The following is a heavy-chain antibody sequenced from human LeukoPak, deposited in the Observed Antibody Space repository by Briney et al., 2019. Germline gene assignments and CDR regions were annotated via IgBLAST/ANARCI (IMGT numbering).Heavy chain of an antibody. CDR1: GYTFTGYY. J-gene: IGHJ4*02. D-gene: IGHD2-15*01. CDR2: INPSAGTT. CDR3: AGSELGYCRGGNCYSFDF. Sequence: ASVKVSCKASGYTFTGYYMHWVRQAPGQGLEWMGIINPSAGTTNYAQKFQARVTMTRDTPTSTVYMELRSLRSDDTAVYYCAGSELGYCRGGNCYSFDFWGQGTLVTVSS. V-gene: IGHV1-46*01.